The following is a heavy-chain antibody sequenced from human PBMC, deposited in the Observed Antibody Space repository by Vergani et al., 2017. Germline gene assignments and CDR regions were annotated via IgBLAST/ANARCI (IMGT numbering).Heavy chain of an antibody. D-gene: IGHD1-1*01. J-gene: IGHJ4*02. V-gene: IGHV2-5*02. Sequence: QITLKESGPTLVKPTQTLTLTCTFSGFSLSTSGVGVGWIRQPPGKALEWLALIYWDDDKRYSPSLKSRLTITKDTSKNQVVLTMTNMDPVDTATYYCAHRLVWRNLDRYFDYWGQGTLVTVSS. CDR1: GFSLSTSGVG. CDR2: IYWDDDK. CDR3: AHRLVWRNLDRYFDY.